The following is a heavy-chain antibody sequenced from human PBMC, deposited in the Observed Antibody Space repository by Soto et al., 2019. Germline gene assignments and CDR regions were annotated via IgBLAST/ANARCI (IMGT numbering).Heavy chain of an antibody. CDR1: GFTFSSYA. V-gene: IGHV3-23*01. CDR3: AKAVGGSYSPHIDY. CDR2: ISGSGGST. D-gene: IGHD1-26*01. Sequence: EVQLLESGGGLVQPGGSLRLSCAASGFTFSSYAMSWVRQAPGKGLEWVSAISGSGGSTYYADSVKGRFTISRDNSKNALYRQMNSLRAEDTAVYDCAKAVGGSYSPHIDYWGQGTLVTVSS. J-gene: IGHJ4*02.